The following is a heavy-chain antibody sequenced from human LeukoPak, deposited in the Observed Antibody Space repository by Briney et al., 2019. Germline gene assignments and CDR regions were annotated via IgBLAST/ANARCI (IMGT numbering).Heavy chain of an antibody. CDR3: ARGYSSTYGRFDP. V-gene: IGHV4-59*01. CDR2: TYYSGTT. J-gene: IGHJ5*02. CDR1: GGSISSYY. Sequence: SETLSLTCTVSGGSISSYYWSWIRQPPGKGLEWIGYTYYSGTTNYNPSLKSRVTMSVDTSKNQFSLKLSSVTAADTAVYYCARGYSSTYGRFDPWGQGTLVTVSS. D-gene: IGHD6-13*01.